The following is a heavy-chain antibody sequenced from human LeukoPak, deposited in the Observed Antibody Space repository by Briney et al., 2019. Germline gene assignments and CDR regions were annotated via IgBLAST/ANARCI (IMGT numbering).Heavy chain of an antibody. Sequence: AGGSLRLSCAASGFTFSSYEMNWVRQAPEKGLEWVSYISSSGSTIYYADSVKGRFTISRDNAKNSLYLQMNSLRAEDTAVYYCARDYCSGGSCYSGFDYWGQGTLVTVSS. D-gene: IGHD2-15*01. CDR1: GFTFSSYE. CDR2: ISSSGSTI. V-gene: IGHV3-48*03. J-gene: IGHJ4*02. CDR3: ARDYCSGGSCYSGFDY.